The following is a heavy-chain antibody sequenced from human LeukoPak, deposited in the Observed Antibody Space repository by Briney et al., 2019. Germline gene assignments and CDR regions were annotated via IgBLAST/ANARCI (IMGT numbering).Heavy chain of an antibody. Sequence: ASVKVSCKASGYTFSTYGISWVRQAPGQGLEWMGWMNPNSGGTSFAQKFQGRVTMTRDTSISTAYMELSRLRSDDTAVYYCARRHIDCSTTTCYVDYWGQGTLVTVSS. V-gene: IGHV1-2*02. D-gene: IGHD2-2*01. CDR3: ARRHIDCSTTTCYVDY. CDR2: MNPNSGGT. CDR1: GYTFSTYG. J-gene: IGHJ4*02.